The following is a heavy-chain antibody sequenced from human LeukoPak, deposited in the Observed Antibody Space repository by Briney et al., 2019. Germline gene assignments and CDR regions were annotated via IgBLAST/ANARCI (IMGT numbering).Heavy chain of an antibody. CDR1: GFTFSDYY. CDR2: ISSSGSTI. Sequence: GGSLRLSCAASGFTFSDYYMSWIRQAPGKGLEWVSYISSSGSTIYYADSVKGRFAISRDNAKNSLYLQMNSLRAEDTAVYYCARVRYYDSVYYFDYWGQGTLVTVSS. V-gene: IGHV3-11*04. J-gene: IGHJ4*02. CDR3: ARVRYYDSVYYFDY. D-gene: IGHD3-22*01.